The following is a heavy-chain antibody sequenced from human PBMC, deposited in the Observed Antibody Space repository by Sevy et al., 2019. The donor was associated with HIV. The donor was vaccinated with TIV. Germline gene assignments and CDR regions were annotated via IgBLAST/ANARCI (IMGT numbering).Heavy chain of an antibody. D-gene: IGHD3-10*01. V-gene: IGHV3-48*04. J-gene: IGHJ4*02. CDR1: GFTFSSYN. CDR2: ISSSSSTI. CDR3: ARDLYVGFRDYYFDY. Sequence: LSLTCAASGFTFSSYNMNWVRQAPGKGLEWVSYISSSSSTIYYADSVKGRFTISRDNAKSSLYLQMNSLRAEDTAVYYCARDLYVGFRDYYFDYWGQGTLVTVSS.